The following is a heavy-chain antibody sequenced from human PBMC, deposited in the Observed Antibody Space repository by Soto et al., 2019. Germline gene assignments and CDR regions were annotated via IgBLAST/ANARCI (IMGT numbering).Heavy chain of an antibody. D-gene: IGHD6-19*01. V-gene: IGHV3-21*05. Sequence: GGSLRLSCAASGFTFSSYSMNWVRQAPGKGLEWVSYISSSSSYIYYADSVKGRFTISRDNAKNSLYLQMNSLRAEDTAVYYCARVRSGWSIFDYWGQGTLVTVSS. CDR2: ISSSSSYI. CDR3: ARVRSGWSIFDY. CDR1: GFTFSSYS. J-gene: IGHJ4*02.